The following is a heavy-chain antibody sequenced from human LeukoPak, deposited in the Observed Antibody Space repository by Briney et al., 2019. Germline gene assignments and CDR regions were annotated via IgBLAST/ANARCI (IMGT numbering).Heavy chain of an antibody. CDR3: ARDLGYSSSSESETFDY. CDR2: MNPSGGST. CDR1: GYTFTSYY. V-gene: IGHV1-46*01. D-gene: IGHD6-6*01. Sequence: ASVTLSCKASGYTFTSYYMHWVRHPPGQGLEWMGIMNPSGGSTSYAQQFQGRVTMTRDTSTSTVYRELSSLRSEDTAVYYCARDLGYSSSSESETFDYWGQGTLVTVSS. J-gene: IGHJ4*02.